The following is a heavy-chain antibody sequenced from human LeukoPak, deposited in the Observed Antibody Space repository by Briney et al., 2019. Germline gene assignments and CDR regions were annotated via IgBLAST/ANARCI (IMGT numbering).Heavy chain of an antibody. J-gene: IGHJ4*02. CDR2: INAGNGNT. CDR1: GYTFTGYY. Sequence: ASVKVSCKASGYTFTGYYMHWVRQAPGQRLEWMGWINAGNGNTKYSQKFQGRVTITRDTSASTAYMELSSLRSEDTAVYYCARVRFLEWLPFDYWGQGTLVTVSS. D-gene: IGHD3-3*01. V-gene: IGHV1-3*01. CDR3: ARVRFLEWLPFDY.